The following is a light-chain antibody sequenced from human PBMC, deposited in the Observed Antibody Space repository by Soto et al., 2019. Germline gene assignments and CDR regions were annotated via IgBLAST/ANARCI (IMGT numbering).Light chain of an antibody. CDR2: ANI. V-gene: IGLV1-40*01. CDR1: SSNMGAGFD. J-gene: IGLJ2*01. CDR3: QSYDSVHVV. Sequence: QSVLTQPPSVSGAPGQRVTISCTGSSSNMGAGFDVHWYQQLPGTAPKCLIYANINRPAGVPDRFSGFKSGTSASLAITGLQAEDEADYYCQSYDSVHVVFGGGTKVTVL.